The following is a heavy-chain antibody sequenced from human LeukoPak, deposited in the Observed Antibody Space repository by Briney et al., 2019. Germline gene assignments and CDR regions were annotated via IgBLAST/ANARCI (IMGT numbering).Heavy chain of an antibody. J-gene: IGHJ6*02. CDR2: IYTSGST. CDR1: GGSFSSYY. V-gene: IGHV4-59*10. CDR3: ARALGYCSGGSCKRPYYYYGMDV. Sequence: SETLSLTCAVYGGSFSSYYWSWIRQPAGKGLEWIGRIYTSGSTNYNPSLKSRVTMSVDTSKNQFSLKLSSVTAADTAVYYCARALGYCSGGSCKRPYYYYGMDVWGQGTTVTVSS. D-gene: IGHD2-15*01.